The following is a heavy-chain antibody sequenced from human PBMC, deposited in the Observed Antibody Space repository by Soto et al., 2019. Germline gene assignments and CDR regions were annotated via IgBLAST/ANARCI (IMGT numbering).Heavy chain of an antibody. J-gene: IGHJ6*02. V-gene: IGHV4-34*01. CDR2: INHSGST. CDR1: GGSFSGYY. Sequence: PSETLSLTCAVYGGSFSGYYWSWIRQPPGKGLEWIGEINHSGSTNYNPSLKSRVTMSVDTSKNQFSLKLSSVTAADTAVYYCARATGWNYGVRDYGMDVWGQGTTVTVSS. CDR3: ARATGWNYGVRDYGMDV. D-gene: IGHD1-7*01.